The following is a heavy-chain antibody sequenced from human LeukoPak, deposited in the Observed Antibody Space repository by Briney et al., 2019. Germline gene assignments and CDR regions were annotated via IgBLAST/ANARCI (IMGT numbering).Heavy chain of an antibody. Sequence: SETLSLTCTVSGGSISSYYWSWIRQPPGKGLEWIGYIYYSGSTNYNPSLKSRVTISVDTSKNQFSLKLSSVTAADTAVYYCAKDRGGSRYNYYYYMDVWGKGTTVTVSS. V-gene: IGHV4-59*01. CDR3: AKDRGGSRYNYYYYMDV. CDR1: GGSISSYY. D-gene: IGHD3-16*01. J-gene: IGHJ6*03. CDR2: IYYSGST.